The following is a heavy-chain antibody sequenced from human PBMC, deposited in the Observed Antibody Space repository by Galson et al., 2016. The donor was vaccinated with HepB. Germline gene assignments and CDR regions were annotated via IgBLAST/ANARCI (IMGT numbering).Heavy chain of an antibody. Sequence: SVKVSCKASGYTLTHFYMVWVRQAPGQGLEWMGIINPSGDRATYVQRFQDTVTMTRDTSTSTVYMELSSLTSEDTASYYCARGPRLYFSTTNCYWAFDSWGPGTLVAVSS. D-gene: IGHD2-2*01. CDR2: INPSGDRA. CDR1: GYTLTHFY. J-gene: IGHJ5*01. CDR3: ARGPRLYFSTTNCYWAFDS. V-gene: IGHV1-46*01.